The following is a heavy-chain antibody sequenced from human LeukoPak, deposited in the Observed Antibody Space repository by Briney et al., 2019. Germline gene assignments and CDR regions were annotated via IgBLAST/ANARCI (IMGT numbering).Heavy chain of an antibody. J-gene: IGHJ5*02. CDR1: GFTFSSYW. CDR2: ISRDGRRI. Sequence: GGSLRLSCAASGFTFSSYWMHWVRQAPGKGLEWVAVISRDGRRIYYTDSAKGRFIISRDNSKNTLSLQMNSLRGEDTAVYSCARDRVNRADCGGDCYSAVFDHWGQGILVTVSS. D-gene: IGHD2-21*02. V-gene: IGHV3-30*03. CDR3: ARDRVNRADCGGDCYSAVFDH.